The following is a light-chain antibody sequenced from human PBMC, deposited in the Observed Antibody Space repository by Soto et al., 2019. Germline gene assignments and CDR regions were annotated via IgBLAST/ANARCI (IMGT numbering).Light chain of an antibody. Sequence: DIQMTQSPPTLSASVGDRVTITCRASQSIRHYLAWYQQMPGKAPKLLIYGASTLQSGVPSRFSGXXXXTXXXLTISSLQPDDFGTYFCQHHNSYSQTFGQGTKVEIK. CDR1: QSIRHY. V-gene: IGKV1-5*01. CDR2: GAS. CDR3: QHHNSYSQT. J-gene: IGKJ1*01.